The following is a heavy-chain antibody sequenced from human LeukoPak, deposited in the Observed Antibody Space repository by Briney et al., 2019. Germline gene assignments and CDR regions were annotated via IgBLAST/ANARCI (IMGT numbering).Heavy chain of an antibody. CDR3: ARGETPTIFGVVITTYYYGMDV. Sequence: GSSVKVSCKASGGTFSSYAISWVRQAPGQGLEWMGGIIPIFGTANYAQKFQGRVTITADESTSTAYMELSSLRSEDTAVYYCARGETPTIFGVVITTYYYGMDVWGQGTTVTVSS. CDR1: GGTFSSYA. V-gene: IGHV1-69*01. D-gene: IGHD3-3*01. J-gene: IGHJ6*02. CDR2: IIPIFGTA.